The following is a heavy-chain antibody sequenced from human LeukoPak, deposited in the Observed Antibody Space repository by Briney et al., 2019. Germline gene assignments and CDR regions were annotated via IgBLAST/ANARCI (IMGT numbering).Heavy chain of an antibody. Sequence: SETLSLTCAVSGYSISGGCYWGWIGQPPGGGLVGVGGIYHSGSTYYNPSLKIRVTISVDTSKNQFSLKLSSVTAADTAVYYCAGTLRDGYNKGGFDYWGQGTLVTVSS. CDR3: AGTLRDGYNKGGFDY. V-gene: IGHV4-38-2*01. J-gene: IGHJ4*02. D-gene: IGHD5-24*01. CDR1: GYSISGGCY. CDR2: IYHSGST.